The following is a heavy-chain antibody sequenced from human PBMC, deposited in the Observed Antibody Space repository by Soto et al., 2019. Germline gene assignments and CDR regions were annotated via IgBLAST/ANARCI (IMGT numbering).Heavy chain of an antibody. D-gene: IGHD3-10*01. V-gene: IGHV3-23*01. CDR2: ISGSGGST. CDR3: AKDGWFGESYYYYYGMDV. J-gene: IGHJ6*02. CDR1: GFTFSSYA. Sequence: GGSLRLSCAASGFTFSSYAMSWVRQAPGKGLEWVSAISGSGGSTYYADSVKGRFTISRDNSKNTLYLQMNSLRAEDTAVYYCAKDGWFGESYYYYYGMDVWGQGTTVTVSS.